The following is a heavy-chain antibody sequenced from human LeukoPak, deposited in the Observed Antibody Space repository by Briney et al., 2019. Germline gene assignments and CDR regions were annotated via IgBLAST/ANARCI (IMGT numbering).Heavy chain of an antibody. V-gene: IGHV3-21*01. Sequence: PGGSLRLSCAASGFTFSSYSMNWVRQAPGKGLEWVSSISSSSSYIYYADSVKGRFTISRDNAKNSLYLQMNSLRAEDTAVYYCARLVPAAEGYFDYWGQGTLVTVSS. J-gene: IGHJ4*02. CDR1: GFTFSSYS. D-gene: IGHD2-2*01. CDR2: ISSSSSYI. CDR3: ARLVPAAEGYFDY.